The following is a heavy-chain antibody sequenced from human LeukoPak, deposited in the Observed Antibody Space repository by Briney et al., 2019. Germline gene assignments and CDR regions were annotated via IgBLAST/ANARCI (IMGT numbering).Heavy chain of an antibody. CDR2: IYSGGTT. D-gene: IGHD6-13*01. CDR1: GFTVSSNY. J-gene: IGHJ4*02. Sequence: GGSLRLSCAASGFTVSSNYMTWVRQAPGKGLEWVSVIYSGGTTYYADSVKGRFTISRDNSKNTLYLQMNTLRAEDTAVYYCAKVQQQLVPVDYWGQGTLVTVSS. V-gene: IGHV3-66*01. CDR3: AKVQQQLVPVDY.